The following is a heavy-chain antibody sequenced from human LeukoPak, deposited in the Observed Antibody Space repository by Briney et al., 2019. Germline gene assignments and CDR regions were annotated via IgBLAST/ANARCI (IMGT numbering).Heavy chain of an antibody. CDR3: AADPDHIVGATSADY. CDR1: GFTLSNYW. CDR2: INSDGSST. V-gene: IGHV3-74*01. J-gene: IGHJ4*02. D-gene: IGHD1-26*01. Sequence: GGSLRLSCAASGFTLSNYWMHWVRQAPGKGPVWVSRINSDGSSTSYADSVKGRLTISRDNAKNTLYLQMNSLRAEDTAVYYCAADPDHIVGATSADYWGQGTLVTVSS.